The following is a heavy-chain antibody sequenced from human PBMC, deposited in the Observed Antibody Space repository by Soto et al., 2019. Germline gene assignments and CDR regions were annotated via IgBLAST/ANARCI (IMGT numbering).Heavy chain of an antibody. Sequence: SETLSLTCAVYGGSFSGYYWSWIRQPPGKGLEWIGEINHSGSTNYNPSLKSRVTISVDTSKNQFSLKLSSVTAADTAVYYCASCIVATTIRYGRLGPRDHGHEYGMDVWGQGTTVTVSS. CDR3: ASCIVATTIRYGRLGPRDHGHEYGMDV. D-gene: IGHD5-12*01. CDR2: INHSGST. J-gene: IGHJ6*02. V-gene: IGHV4-34*01. CDR1: GGSFSGYY.